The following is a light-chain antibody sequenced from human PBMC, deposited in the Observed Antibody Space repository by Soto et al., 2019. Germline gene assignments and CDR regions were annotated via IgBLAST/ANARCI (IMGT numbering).Light chain of an antibody. Sequence: DIQLTQSPSFLSASVGDRVTITCRASQGISSYLAWYQQKTGKAPKLLIYAASTLQGGVPSRFSGSGSWTEFTLTLSSLQPEDFATYYCQQLHSYPPTFGGGTKVDIK. V-gene: IGKV1-9*01. CDR3: QQLHSYPPT. CDR1: QGISSY. J-gene: IGKJ4*01. CDR2: AAS.